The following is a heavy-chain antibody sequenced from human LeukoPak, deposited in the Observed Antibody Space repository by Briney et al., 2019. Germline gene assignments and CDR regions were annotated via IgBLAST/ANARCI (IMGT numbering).Heavy chain of an antibody. D-gene: IGHD3-22*01. CDR2: IYYTGNT. V-gene: IGHV4-59*01. J-gene: IGHJ4*02. CDR1: GASISSYY. Sequence: PSETLSLTCTVSGASISSYYWSWLRQPPGKGLEWIGYIYYTGNTNYNPSLKSRVTVSVDTSKNQFSLRLTSVTAADTAVYYCARGYYDSSGYSNPFDYWGQGTLVTVSS. CDR3: ARGYYDSSGYSNPFDY.